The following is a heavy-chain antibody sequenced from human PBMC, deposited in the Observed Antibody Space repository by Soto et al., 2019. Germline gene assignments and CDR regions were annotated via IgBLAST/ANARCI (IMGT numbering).Heavy chain of an antibody. CDR1: GYTFTSYY. Sequence: ASVKVSFKASGYTFTSYYMHWVRQAPGQGLEWMGIINPSGGNTGYAQKFQGRVTMTRNTSISTAYMELSSLRSEDTAVYYCARILRRDLLTTFGYWGQGTLVTVSS. V-gene: IGHV1-46*01. D-gene: IGHD4-17*01. CDR3: ARILRRDLLTTFGY. J-gene: IGHJ4*02. CDR2: INPSGGNT.